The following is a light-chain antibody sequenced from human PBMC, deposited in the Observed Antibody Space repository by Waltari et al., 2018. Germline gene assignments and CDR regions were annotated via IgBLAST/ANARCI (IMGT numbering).Light chain of an antibody. J-gene: IGKJ5*01. CDR1: RDISIY. V-gene: IGKV1-33*01. Sequence: DIHLTQSPSSLSASAGESVTITCQASRDISIYLNWYQQKPGKAPKFLIYDASNVERGVASRFRGRGSGAHFSLTITGLEPEVVGAYYCQQYGRVPPRPCGQGTRLEI. CDR2: DAS. CDR3: QQYGRVPPRP.